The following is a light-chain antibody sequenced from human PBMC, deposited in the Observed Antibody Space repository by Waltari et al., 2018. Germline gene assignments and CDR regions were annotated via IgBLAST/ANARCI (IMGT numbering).Light chain of an antibody. CDR1: QSVSSN. V-gene: IGKV3-15*01. CDR3: QQYNNWPPWT. J-gene: IGKJ1*01. CDR2: GAS. Sequence: EIVMKQSPATLPVSPGERATLSCRASQSVSSNLAWYQQKPGQAPRLLIYGASTRATGIPARFSGSGSGTEFTLTISSLQSEDFAVYYCQQYNNWPPWTFGQGTKVEIK.